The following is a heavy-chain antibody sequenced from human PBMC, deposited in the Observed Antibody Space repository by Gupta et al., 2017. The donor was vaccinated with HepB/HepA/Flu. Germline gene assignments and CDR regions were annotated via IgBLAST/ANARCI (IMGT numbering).Heavy chain of an antibody. CDR1: GYIFTTSY. D-gene: IGHD2-21*02. V-gene: IGHV1-2*02. CDR2: INPSNGAT. Sequence: QVQLVQSGAEVKEPGASVMVSCQASGYIFTTSYIHWVRQAPGQGLECMGWINPSNGATRYEKKFEGRVTLTRDTSVSTAYMGLSRLTSDDTAIYFCTRDLTRTAFDIWGQGTMITVSS. CDR3: TRDLTRTAFDI. J-gene: IGHJ3*02.